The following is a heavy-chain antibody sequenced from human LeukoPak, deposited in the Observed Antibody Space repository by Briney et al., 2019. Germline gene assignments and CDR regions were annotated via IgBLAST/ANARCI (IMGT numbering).Heavy chain of an antibody. J-gene: IGHJ4*02. V-gene: IGHV4-39*02. D-gene: IGHD5-18*01. CDR1: GGSISSNGYY. Sequence: SETLSLTCTVSGGSISSNGYYWGWIRQPPGKGLEWIGSIYYSGSTYYNPSLKSRVTLFVDTSKNHFSLKLNSVTAADTAVYYCACVDTAMVGFDYWGQGTLVTVSS. CDR2: IYYSGST. CDR3: ACVDTAMVGFDY.